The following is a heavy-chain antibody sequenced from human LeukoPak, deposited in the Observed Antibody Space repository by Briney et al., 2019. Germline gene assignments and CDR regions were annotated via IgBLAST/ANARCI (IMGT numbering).Heavy chain of an antibody. D-gene: IGHD4-23*01. CDR2: ISWNSGSI. CDR3: ATDISHGGNGRTLFDY. J-gene: IGHJ4*02. CDR1: GFTFDDYA. Sequence: GGSLRLSCAASGFTFDDYAMHWVRQAPGKGLEWVSGISWNSGSIGYADSVKGRFTISRDNAKNSLYLQMNSLRAEDTALYYCATDISHGGNGRTLFDYWGQGTLVTVSS. V-gene: IGHV3-9*01.